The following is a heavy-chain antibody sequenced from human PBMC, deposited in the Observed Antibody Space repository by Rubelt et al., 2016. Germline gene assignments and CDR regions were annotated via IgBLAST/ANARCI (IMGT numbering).Heavy chain of an antibody. J-gene: IGHJ4*02. D-gene: IGHD4-17*01. Sequence: VQLQESGPGLVKPSQTLSLTCTVSGGSISSGGYYWSWIRQHPGKGLEWVSGISWNSVSIDYADSVKGRFTISRDNAKNSLYLQMNSLRVEDTALYYCAKDISAGLRQSLAYDYWGQGTLVTVSS. CDR1: GGSISSGGYY. V-gene: IGHV3-9*01. CDR2: ISWNSVSI. CDR3: AKDISAGLRQSLAYDY.